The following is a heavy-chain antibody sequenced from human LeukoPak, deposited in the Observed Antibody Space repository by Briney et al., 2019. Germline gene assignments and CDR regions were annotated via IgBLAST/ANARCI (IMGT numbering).Heavy chain of an antibody. CDR3: ARGRPGSAGA. V-gene: IGHV3-74*01. CDR1: GFTFSSYW. CDR2: INSDGSST. D-gene: IGHD6-25*01. Sequence: PGGSLRLSCAASGFTFSSYWMHWVRQAPGKGLVWVSRINSDGSSTSYAESVKGRFTISRDNAKNSVYLQMNSLRAEDTAVYYCARGRPGSAGAWGQGTLVTVSS. J-gene: IGHJ5*02.